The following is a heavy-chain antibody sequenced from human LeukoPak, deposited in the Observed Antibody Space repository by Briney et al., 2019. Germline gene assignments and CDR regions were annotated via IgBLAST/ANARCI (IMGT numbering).Heavy chain of an antibody. D-gene: IGHD6-19*01. CDR1: GFTFYDYA. V-gene: IGHV3-9*01. CDR2: ISWNSGSI. CDR3: AKDTAPSLDSSGYFDY. Sequence: GGSLRLSCAASGFTFYDYAMHWVRHAPGKGLEWVSGISWNSGSIGYADSVKGRFTISRDNAKNSLYLQMNSLRAEDTALYYCAKDTAPSLDSSGYFDYWGQGTLVTVSS. J-gene: IGHJ4*02.